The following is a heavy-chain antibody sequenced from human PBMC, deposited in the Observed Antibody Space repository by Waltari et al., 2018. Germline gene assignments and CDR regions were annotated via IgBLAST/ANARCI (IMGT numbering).Heavy chain of an antibody. CDR2: STGYNERT. CDR3: ARGRTVRTYDYFDS. D-gene: IGHD4-4*01. CDR1: GYSFGSFG. V-gene: IGHV1-18*01. J-gene: IGHJ4*02. Sequence: QVLLVQSGAEFKEPGASVKVSCRTSGYSFGSFGIGWVRQVPGQGLEWMGGSTGYNERTVYAEKFQGRVTMTRDTSTTTAHMELRALTSGDTAVYFCARGRTVRTYDYFDSWGQGTLVTVSS.